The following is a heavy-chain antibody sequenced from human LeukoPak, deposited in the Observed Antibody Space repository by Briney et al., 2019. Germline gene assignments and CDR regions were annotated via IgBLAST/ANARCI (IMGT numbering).Heavy chain of an antibody. CDR1: GGSISSYY. Sequence: PSETLSLTCTVSGGSISSYYWSWIRQPPGKGLEWIGYIYYSGSTNYNPSLKSRVTISVDTSKNQFSLKLSSVTAADAAVYYCARKKPRALYGDWWFDPWGQGTLVTVSS. D-gene: IGHD4-17*01. J-gene: IGHJ5*02. CDR3: ARKKPRALYGDWWFDP. V-gene: IGHV4-59*01. CDR2: IYYSGST.